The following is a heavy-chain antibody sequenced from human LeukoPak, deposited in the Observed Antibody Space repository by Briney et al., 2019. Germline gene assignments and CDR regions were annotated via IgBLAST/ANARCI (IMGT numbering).Heavy chain of an antibody. Sequence: ASVKVSCKASGYTFTGYYMHWVRQAPGQGPEWMGWINPNSGGTNYAQKFQGRVTMTRDTSISTAYMELSRLRSDDTAVYYCARALVRGVIITWPDYWGQGTLVTVSS. CDR3: ARALVRGVIITWPDY. V-gene: IGHV1-2*02. CDR2: INPNSGGT. J-gene: IGHJ4*02. D-gene: IGHD3-10*01. CDR1: GYTFTGYY.